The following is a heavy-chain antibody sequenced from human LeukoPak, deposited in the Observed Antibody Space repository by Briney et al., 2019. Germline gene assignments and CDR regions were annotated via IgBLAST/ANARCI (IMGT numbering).Heavy chain of an antibody. J-gene: IGHJ5*02. CDR3: ARHGPESSSWPNWFDP. CDR1: GYSISSDYS. CDR2: IYHSGST. Sequence: SETLSLTCAVFGYSISSDYSWGWIRQPPGKGLEWIGSIYHSGSTYYNPSLKSRVTLSVDTSKNQFSLKLSSVTAADTAVYYCARHGPESSSWPNWFDPWGQGTLVTVSS. V-gene: IGHV4-38-2*01. D-gene: IGHD6-13*01.